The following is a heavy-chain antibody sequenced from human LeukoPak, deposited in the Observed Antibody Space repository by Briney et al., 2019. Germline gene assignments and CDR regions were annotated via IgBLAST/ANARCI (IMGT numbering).Heavy chain of an antibody. CDR3: ARDWGAYYHFFDY. J-gene: IGHJ4*02. CDR2: ISSSSDSI. V-gene: IGHV3-48*04. D-gene: IGHD3-22*01. CDR1: GFTFSTYG. Sequence: SGGSLRLSCAASGFTFSTYGMTWVRQAPGKGLEWISYISSSSDSIKYADSVKGRFTSSRDNAKNSLYLQMNSLRAEDTAVYYCARDWGAYYHFFDYWGQGTLVTVSS.